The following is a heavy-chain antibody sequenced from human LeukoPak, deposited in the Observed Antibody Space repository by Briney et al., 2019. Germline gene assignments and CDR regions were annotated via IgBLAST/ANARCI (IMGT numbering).Heavy chain of an antibody. CDR3: ARDPRGGGSSGYYYSDY. CDR1: GFTFSSYS. CDR2: ISSSSSYI. J-gene: IGHJ4*02. D-gene: IGHD3-22*01. V-gene: IGHV3-21*01. Sequence: TGGSLRLSCAASGFTFSSYSMNWVRQAPGKGLEWVSSISSSSSYIYYADSVKGRFTISRDSAKNSLYLQMNSLRAEDTAVYYCARDPRGGGSSGYYYSDYWGQGTLVTVSS.